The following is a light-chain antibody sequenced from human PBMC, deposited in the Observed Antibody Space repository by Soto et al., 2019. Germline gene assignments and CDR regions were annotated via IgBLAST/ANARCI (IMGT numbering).Light chain of an antibody. CDR3: LRHNAISQT. J-gene: IGKJ1*01. CDR2: DAS. CDR1: QSMNSW. Sequence: DIQLTQSPSTLSASVGDRVTITCRASQSMNSWLAWYQQKPGEAPKVLIYDASSLESGVPSRFSGSGSGTEFTLTIGSLQPEDFATYYCLRHNAISQTFGQGTKVEI. V-gene: IGKV1-5*01.